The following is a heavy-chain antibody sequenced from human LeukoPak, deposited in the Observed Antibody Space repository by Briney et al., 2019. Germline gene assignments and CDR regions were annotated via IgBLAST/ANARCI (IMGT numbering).Heavy chain of an antibody. CDR2: IYYSGST. Sequence: SETLSLTCTVSGGSISSSSYYWGWIRQPPGKGLEWIGSIYYSGSTYYNPSLKSRVTISVDTSKNQFSLKLSTVTAADTAVYYCATNTIFGVVTFDYWGQGTLVTVSS. V-gene: IGHV4-39*01. CDR1: GGSISSSSYY. J-gene: IGHJ4*02. CDR3: ATNTIFGVVTFDY. D-gene: IGHD3-3*01.